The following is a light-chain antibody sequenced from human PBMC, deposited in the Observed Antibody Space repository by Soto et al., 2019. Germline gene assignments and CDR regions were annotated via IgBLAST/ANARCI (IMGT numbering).Light chain of an antibody. CDR1: QSVSTY. CDR2: DAS. J-gene: IGKJ5*01. V-gene: IGKV3-11*01. CDR3: QQRRSWPPTIT. Sequence: EIVLTQSPGTLSLSPGARATLSCRARQSVSTYLAWYQQRPGQAPRLLIYDASYRATDIPPRFSGSGSGTDFTLTISSLEPEDFAVYYCQQRRSWPPTITFGQGTRLEIK.